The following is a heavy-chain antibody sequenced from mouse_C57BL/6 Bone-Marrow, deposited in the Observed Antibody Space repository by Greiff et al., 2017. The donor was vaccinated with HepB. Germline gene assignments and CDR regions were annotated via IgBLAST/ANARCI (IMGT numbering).Heavy chain of an antibody. CDR2: IRNKANNHAT. CDR1: GFTFSDAW. V-gene: IGHV6-6*01. Sequence: EVKVEESGGGLVQPGGSMKLSCAASGFTFSDAWMDWVRQSPEKGLEWVAEIRNKANNHATYYAESVKGRFTISRDDSKSSVYLQINSLRAEDTGIYYCTTGGMLYCDYWGQGTTLTVSS. D-gene: IGHD2-10*02. CDR3: TTGGMLYCDY. J-gene: IGHJ2*01.